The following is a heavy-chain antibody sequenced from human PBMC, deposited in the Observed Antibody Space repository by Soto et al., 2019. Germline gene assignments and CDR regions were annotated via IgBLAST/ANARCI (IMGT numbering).Heavy chain of an antibody. J-gene: IGHJ6*02. CDR2: INSDGSST. Sequence: GGSLRLSCAASGFTFSSYWMHWVRQAPGKGLVWVSRINSDGSSTSYADSVKGRFTISRDNAKNTLYLQMNSLRAEDTAVYYCARDETRYCISTSCSYYYYGMDVWGQGTTXTVS. CDR3: ARDETRYCISTSCSYYYYGMDV. CDR1: GFTFSSYW. D-gene: IGHD2-2*01. V-gene: IGHV3-74*01.